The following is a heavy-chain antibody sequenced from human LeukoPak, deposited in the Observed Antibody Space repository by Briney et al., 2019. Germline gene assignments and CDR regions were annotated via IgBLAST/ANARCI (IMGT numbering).Heavy chain of an antibody. V-gene: IGHV3-30*02. D-gene: IGHD6-25*01. Sequence: PRGSLTLSCAASGFTFNSYGMHWVRQAPGKGLEWVAFIRFDGSDKYYADSVRGRLTISRDNSKNTLYLQMNSLRPEDTAMYYCAKTAQYYHCYMDVWGKGTTVTVSS. J-gene: IGHJ6*03. CDR1: GFTFNSYG. CDR3: AKTAQYYHCYMDV. CDR2: IRFDGSDK.